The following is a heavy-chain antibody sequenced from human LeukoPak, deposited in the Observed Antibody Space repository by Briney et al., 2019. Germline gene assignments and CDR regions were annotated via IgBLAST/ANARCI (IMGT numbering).Heavy chain of an antibody. D-gene: IGHD2-21*01. CDR2: IRFDGNDK. Sequence: PGGSLRLSCAASGFTFRSYGIHWVRQAPGKGLEWVAFIRFDGNDKYYADAVKGRFAISRDNSENTVYLQMNSLRTDDAGVYYCAKPASTYQLVFDYLDSWGQGTLVIVSS. J-gene: IGHJ4*02. CDR1: GFTFRSYG. CDR3: AKPASTYQLVFDYLDS. V-gene: IGHV3-30*02.